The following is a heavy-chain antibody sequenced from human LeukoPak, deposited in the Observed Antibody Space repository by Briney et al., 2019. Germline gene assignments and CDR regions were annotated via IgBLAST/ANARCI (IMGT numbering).Heavy chain of an antibody. D-gene: IGHD6-19*01. J-gene: IGHJ4*02. CDR2: IYYSGST. Sequence: SETLSLTCTVSGGSISSYYWSWIRQPSGKGLEWIGYIYYSGSTNYNPSLKSRVTISVDTSKNQFSLKLSSVTAADTAVYYCARTEPSVAEVDYWGQGTLVTVSS. V-gene: IGHV4-59*01. CDR3: ARTEPSVAEVDY. CDR1: GGSISSYY.